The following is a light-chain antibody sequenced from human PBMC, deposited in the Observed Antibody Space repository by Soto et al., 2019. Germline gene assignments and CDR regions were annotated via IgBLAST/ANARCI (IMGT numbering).Light chain of an antibody. Sequence: DIQMTHSPSSLSASVVDRVTITFLASQTIRSDLNWYQQKPGKAPKLLIYAAASLQSGVPSRFSGSGSGTDFTLTISSLQPEDFATYYCQQSYSSPHTCGHGKRREIK. J-gene: IGKJ5*01. CDR3: QQSYSSPHT. V-gene: IGKV1-39*01. CDR2: AAA. CDR1: QTIRSD.